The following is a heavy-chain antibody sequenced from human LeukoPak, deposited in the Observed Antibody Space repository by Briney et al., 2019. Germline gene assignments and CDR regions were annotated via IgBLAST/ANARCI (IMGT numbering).Heavy chain of an antibody. J-gene: IGHJ5*02. CDR3: AKAAYYYDSSGYYPS. CDR1: GFTFSSYG. D-gene: IGHD3-22*01. CDR2: ISGSGGST. V-gene: IGHV3-23*01. Sequence: GGSLRLSCAASGFTFSSYGMSWVRQAPGKGLEWVSAISGSGGSTYYADSVKGRFTISRDNSKNTLYLQMNSLRAEDTAVYYCAKAAYYYDSSGYYPSWGQGTLVTVSS.